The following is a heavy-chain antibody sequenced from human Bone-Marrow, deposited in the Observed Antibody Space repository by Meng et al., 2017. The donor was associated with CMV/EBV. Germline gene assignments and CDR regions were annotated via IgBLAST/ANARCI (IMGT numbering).Heavy chain of an antibody. CDR3: ARDLESSTSYYFDY. J-gene: IGHJ4*02. Sequence: GGSLRLSCAASGFTFSSYGMHWVRQAPGKGLEWVAFIRYDGSNKYYADSVKGRFTISRDNSKNTLYLQMNSLRAEDTAVYYCARDLESSTSYYFDYWGQGTLVTVSS. CDR2: IRYDGSNK. D-gene: IGHD2-2*01. CDR1: GFTFSSYG. V-gene: IGHV3-30*02.